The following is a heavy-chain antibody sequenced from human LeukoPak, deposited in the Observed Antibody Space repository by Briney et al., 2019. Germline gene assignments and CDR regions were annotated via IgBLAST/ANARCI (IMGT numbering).Heavy chain of an antibody. V-gene: IGHV4-39*01. CDR3: ARTYYDSSGRLNWFDP. D-gene: IGHD3-22*01. CDR2: IYYSGST. J-gene: IGHJ5*02. Sequence: SETLSLTCTVSGGSISSSSYYWGWIRQPPGKGLEWIGSIYYSGSTYNPSLKSRVTISVDTSKNQFSLKLSSVTAADTAVYYCARTYYDSSGRLNWFDPWGQGTLVTVSS. CDR1: GGSISSSSYY.